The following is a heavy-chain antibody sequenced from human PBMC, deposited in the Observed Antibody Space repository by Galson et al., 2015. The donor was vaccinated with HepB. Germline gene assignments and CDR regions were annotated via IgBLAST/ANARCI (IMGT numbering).Heavy chain of an antibody. V-gene: IGHV3-23*01. D-gene: IGHD3-22*01. CDR1: GFRFSDYG. CDR2: ITGSGDTT. Sequence: SLRLSCATSGFRFSDYGMSWVRQAPGKGLEWVSAITGSGDTTYHADSVMGRFTISRDNSKSILYMQMNSLRVEDTALYYCARGGFCADSSCYQGVYWGQGTLVSVSS. CDR3: ARGGFCADSSCYQGVY. J-gene: IGHJ4*02.